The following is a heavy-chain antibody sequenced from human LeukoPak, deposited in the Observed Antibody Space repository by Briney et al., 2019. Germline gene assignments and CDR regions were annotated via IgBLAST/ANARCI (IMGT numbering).Heavy chain of an antibody. Sequence: GRSLRLSCAASGFTFDDYAMHWVRQGPGKGLEWVSGISWNSGSIDYADSMKGRFTISRDNAKNSLYLQMNSLRAEDTALYYCAKIGGNYYDSSGPFDYWGQGTLVTVSS. V-gene: IGHV3-9*01. D-gene: IGHD3-22*01. CDR1: GFTFDDYA. CDR3: AKIGGNYYDSSGPFDY. J-gene: IGHJ4*02. CDR2: ISWNSGSI.